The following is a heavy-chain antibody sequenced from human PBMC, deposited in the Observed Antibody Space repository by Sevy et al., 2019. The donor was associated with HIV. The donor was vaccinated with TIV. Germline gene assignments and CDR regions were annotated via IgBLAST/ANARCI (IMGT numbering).Heavy chain of an antibody. CDR2: IWYDGSNK. V-gene: IGHV3-33*01. J-gene: IGHJ6*02. Sequence: GGSLRLSCAASGFTFSSYGMHWVRQAPGKGLEWVAVIWYDGSNKYYADSVKGRFTISRDNSKNTLYLQMNSLRAEDTAVYYCARDRAYTSRWTDYYYGMDVWGQGTTVTVSS. D-gene: IGHD6-13*01. CDR1: GFTFSSYG. CDR3: ARDRAYTSRWTDYYYGMDV.